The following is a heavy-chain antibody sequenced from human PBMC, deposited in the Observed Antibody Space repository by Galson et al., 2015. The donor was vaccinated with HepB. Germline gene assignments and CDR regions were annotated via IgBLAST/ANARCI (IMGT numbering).Heavy chain of an antibody. CDR1: GFTFSSYS. CDR3: ARDHSSSWTRDFDY. V-gene: IGHV3-48*02. Sequence: SLRLSCAASGFTFSSYSMNWVRQAPGKGLERVSYISSSSSTIYYADSVKGRFTISRDNAKNSLYLQMNSLRDEDTAVYYCARDHSSSWTRDFDYWGQGTLVTVSS. J-gene: IGHJ4*02. CDR2: ISSSSSTI. D-gene: IGHD6-13*01.